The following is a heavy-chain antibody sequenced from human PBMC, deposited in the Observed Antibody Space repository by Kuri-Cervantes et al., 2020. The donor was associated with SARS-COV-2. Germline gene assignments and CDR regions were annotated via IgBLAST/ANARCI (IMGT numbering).Heavy chain of an antibody. Sequence: GGSLRLSCAASGFTFSSYAMSWVRQAPGKGLEWVSVISASGASTYYADSVKGRFTISRDNSKNTLYLQMNSLRAEDTAVYYCAKVGTSIAVSGRFDYWGQGTLVTVSS. J-gene: IGHJ4*02. CDR3: AKVGTSIAVSGRFDY. D-gene: IGHD6-19*01. CDR2: ISASGAST. V-gene: IGHV3-23*01. CDR1: GFTFSSYA.